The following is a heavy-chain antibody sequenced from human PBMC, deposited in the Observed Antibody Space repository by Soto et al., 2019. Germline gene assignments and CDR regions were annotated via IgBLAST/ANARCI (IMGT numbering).Heavy chain of an antibody. CDR2: ISYTGDT. CDR1: GDSVSSDGYF. V-gene: IGHV4-61*08. Sequence: LSLTCTVSGDSVSSDGYFWTWVRQPPGKGLEWIAYISYTGDTNYNPSLKSRVTISVDTSRNQFSLKVSSVTAADTAVYYCARASYDSSGYFTDYWGQGTLVTASS. D-gene: IGHD3-22*01. J-gene: IGHJ4*02. CDR3: ARASYDSSGYFTDY.